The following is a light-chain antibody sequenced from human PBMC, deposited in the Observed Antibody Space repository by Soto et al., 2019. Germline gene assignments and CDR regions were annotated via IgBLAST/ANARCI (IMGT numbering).Light chain of an antibody. Sequence: DIQMTQSPSSLSASVGDRVTITCRASQSIGRFLNWHQQKPGKAPKLLIYDASTLESGVPSRFSGSRSGTEFTLTISSLQPDDFATYYCQQYNSYSWTFGQGTKVDNK. CDR2: DAS. J-gene: IGKJ1*01. CDR3: QQYNSYSWT. CDR1: QSIGRF. V-gene: IGKV1-5*01.